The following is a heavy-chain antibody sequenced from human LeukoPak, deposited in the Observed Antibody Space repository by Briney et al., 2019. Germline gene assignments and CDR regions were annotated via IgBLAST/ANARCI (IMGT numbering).Heavy chain of an antibody. V-gene: IGHV4-59*12. Sequence: SETLSLTCTVSGGSISSFYWSWIRQPPGKGLEWIGYIYYSGSANYNPSLKSRVTISVDTSKNQFSLKLSSVTAADTAVYYCARGTPGIAAAAKGSFDYWGQGTLVTVSS. D-gene: IGHD6-13*01. J-gene: IGHJ4*02. CDR2: IYYSGSA. CDR3: ARGTPGIAAAAKGSFDY. CDR1: GGSISSFY.